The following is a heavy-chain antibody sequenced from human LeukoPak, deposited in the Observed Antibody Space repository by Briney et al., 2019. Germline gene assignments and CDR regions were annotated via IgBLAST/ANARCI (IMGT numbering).Heavy chain of an antibody. CDR2: IYHSGST. J-gene: IGHJ4*02. CDR1: GGSISSSNW. V-gene: IGHV4-4*02. CDR3: ASADHYSSGWYYFDY. D-gene: IGHD6-19*01. Sequence: PSETLSLTCAVSGGSISSSNWWSWVRQPPGKGLEWIGEIYHSGSTNYNPSLKSRVTISVDKSKNQFSLNVSSVTAADTAVYYCASADHYSSGWYYFDYWGQGTLVTVSS.